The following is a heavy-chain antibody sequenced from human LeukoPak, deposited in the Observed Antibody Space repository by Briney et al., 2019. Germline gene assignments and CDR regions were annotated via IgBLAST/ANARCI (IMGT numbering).Heavy chain of an antibody. D-gene: IGHD6-13*01. CDR1: GGSISSYY. Sequence: SETLSLTCTVSGGSISSYYWSWIRQPPGKGLEWIGYIYYSGSTNYNPSLKSRVTISVDTSKNQFSLKLSSVTAADTAVYYCARSGCSSSGGGIDDAFDIWGQGTMVTVSS. J-gene: IGHJ3*02. CDR2: IYYSGST. V-gene: IGHV4-59*01. CDR3: ARSGCSSSGGGIDDAFDI.